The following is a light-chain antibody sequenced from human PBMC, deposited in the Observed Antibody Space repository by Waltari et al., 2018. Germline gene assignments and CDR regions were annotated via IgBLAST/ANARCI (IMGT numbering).Light chain of an antibody. V-gene: IGKV1-39*01. Sequence: DIQMTQSPSSLSTSVGDRVTITCRASQSISSFLHWYQHKPGKAPKLLIYAASSLQSGVPSRFSGSGSGTHFTLTISSLQPEDFATYYCQQSYSTPYTFGQGTKLEIK. CDR1: QSISSF. J-gene: IGKJ2*01. CDR3: QQSYSTPYT. CDR2: AAS.